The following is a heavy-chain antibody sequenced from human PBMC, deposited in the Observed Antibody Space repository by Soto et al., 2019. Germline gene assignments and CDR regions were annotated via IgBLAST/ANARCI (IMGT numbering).Heavy chain of an antibody. D-gene: IGHD3-3*01. Sequence: GGSLRLSCTASAFTVSSSYMSWIRQAPGKGLEWVSVIYNDDITKYADSVKGRFTISRDNFKNTLYLQMNSLRAEDTAVYHCARAQHYDFCSGYYDGNLDVWGQGTTVTVSS. V-gene: IGHV3-53*01. CDR1: AFTVSSSY. J-gene: IGHJ6*02. CDR2: IYNDDIT. CDR3: ARAQHYDFCSGYYDGNLDV.